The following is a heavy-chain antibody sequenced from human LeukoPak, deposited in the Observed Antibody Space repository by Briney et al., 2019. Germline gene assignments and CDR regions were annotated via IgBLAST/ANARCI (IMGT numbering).Heavy chain of an antibody. D-gene: IGHD3-16*02. V-gene: IGHV1-69*13. CDR3: ARGDSDTFGGVIVLDY. J-gene: IGHJ4*02. Sequence: SVKVSCKASGGPFSSHAITWVRQAPGQGLEWVGGIIPIFGTADYAQKFQGRVTITADESTSTAYMELSSLRSEDTAVYFCARGDSDTFGGVIVLDYWGQGTLVTVSS. CDR2: IIPIFGTA. CDR1: GGPFSSHA.